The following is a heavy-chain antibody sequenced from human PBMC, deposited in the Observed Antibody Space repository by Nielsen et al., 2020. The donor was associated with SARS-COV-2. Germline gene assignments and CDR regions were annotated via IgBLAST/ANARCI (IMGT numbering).Heavy chain of an antibody. CDR2: IKSDGGGT. D-gene: IGHD3-9*01. CDR3: ARDQSSAYDILTGYTPRGDYYYGMDV. V-gene: IGHV3-74*01. J-gene: IGHJ6*02. Sequence: WIRQPPGKGLVWVSRIKSDGGGTRYADSVEGRFTISRDNSKNTLYLQMNSLRAEDTAVYYCARDQSSAYDILTGYTPRGDYYYGMDVWGQGTTVTVSS.